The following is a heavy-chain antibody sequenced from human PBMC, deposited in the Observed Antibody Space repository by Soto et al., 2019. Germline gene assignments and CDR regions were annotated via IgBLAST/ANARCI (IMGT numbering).Heavy chain of an antibody. Sequence: GGSLRLSCAASGFTFIDYAMSWVRQAAGKGLEWVSVISGVDGSTYYPESVKGRFTISRDNSKRTLYLQMNSLRPADPAVSYCAKGDGGYHSFPDPRGQGTLVTVSS. V-gene: IGHV3-23*01. CDR3: AKGDGGYHSFPDP. CDR2: ISGVDGST. D-gene: IGHD3-22*01. J-gene: IGHJ4*01. CDR1: GFTFIDYA.